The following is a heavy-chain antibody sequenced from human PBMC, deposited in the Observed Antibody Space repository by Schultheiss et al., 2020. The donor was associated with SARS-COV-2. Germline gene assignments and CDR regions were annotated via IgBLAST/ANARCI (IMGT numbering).Heavy chain of an antibody. V-gene: IGHV4-59*12. CDR1: GGSISSYY. CDR2: IYYSGST. Sequence: GSLRLSCTVSGGSISSYYWSWIRQPPGKGLEWIGYIYYSGSTNYNPSLKSRVTISVDTSKNQFSLKLSSVTAADTAVYYCARGGGSWYFQHWGQGTLVTVSS. CDR3: ARGGGSWYFQH. D-gene: IGHD4-23*01. J-gene: IGHJ1*01.